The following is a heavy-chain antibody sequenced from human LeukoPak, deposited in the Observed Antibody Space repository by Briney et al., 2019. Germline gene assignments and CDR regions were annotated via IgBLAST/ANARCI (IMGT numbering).Heavy chain of an antibody. CDR2: ISSSGSTI. D-gene: IGHD1-26*01. CDR1: GFTLSSYE. Sequence: SGGSLRLSCAASGFTLSSYEMNWVRQAPGKGLEWVSYISSSGSTIYYANSVKGRFTISRDNAKNSLYLQMNSLRAEDTAVYYCARDPVRSFYFDYWGQGTLVTVSS. CDR3: ARDPVRSFYFDY. V-gene: IGHV3-48*03. J-gene: IGHJ4*02.